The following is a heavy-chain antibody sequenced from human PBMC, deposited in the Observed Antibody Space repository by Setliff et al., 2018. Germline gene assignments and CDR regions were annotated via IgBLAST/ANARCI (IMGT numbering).Heavy chain of an antibody. CDR2: INTNTGNP. Sequence: ASVKVSCKTLGKSFTKYDFHWVRQAPGQGLEWMGWINTNTGNPTYSQGFTGRIVFSLEASANTAYLQISNLETEDTGVYYCSRETWYDEGYSYMDVWGQGTAVTVSS. D-gene: IGHD1-1*01. J-gene: IGHJ6*03. V-gene: IGHV7-4-1*02. CDR3: SRETWYDEGYSYMDV. CDR1: GKSFTKYD.